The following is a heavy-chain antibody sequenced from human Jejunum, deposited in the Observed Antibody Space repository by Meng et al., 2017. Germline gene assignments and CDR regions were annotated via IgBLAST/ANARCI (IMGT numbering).Heavy chain of an antibody. CDR3: ARSPYSGSALPFFDY. CDR1: GHSFNSTDYY. Sequence: QVQLQKSGPGLVKPAQTLSFTCTVSGHSFNSTDYYWSWIRQPPEKGLEWIGYIYYSGSTYYNPSLKSRVSISGDTSNKQFSLKLTSVTAADTAVYYCARSPYSGSALPFFDYWGQGSLVTVSS. J-gene: IGHJ4*02. V-gene: IGHV4-30-4*01. CDR2: IYYSGST. D-gene: IGHD1-26*01.